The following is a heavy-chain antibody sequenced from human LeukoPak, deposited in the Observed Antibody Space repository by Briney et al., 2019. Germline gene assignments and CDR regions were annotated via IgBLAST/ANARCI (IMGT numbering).Heavy chain of an antibody. Sequence: PGGSLRLSCAASGFTFSSYWMSWVRQAPGKGLEWVANIKQDGSEKYYVDSVKGRFTISRDNAKNSLYLQMNSLRAEDTAVYYCASVSDLTGPLYYYYGMDVWGQGTTVTVSS. CDR3: ASVSDLTGPLYYYYGMDV. V-gene: IGHV3-7*01. CDR1: GFTFSSYW. D-gene: IGHD3-9*01. J-gene: IGHJ6*02. CDR2: IKQDGSEK.